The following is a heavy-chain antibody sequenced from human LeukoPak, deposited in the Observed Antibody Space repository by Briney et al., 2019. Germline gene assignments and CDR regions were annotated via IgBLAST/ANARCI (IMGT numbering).Heavy chain of an antibody. J-gene: IGHJ4*02. Sequence: SETLSLTCAVYGGPFSGYYWSWIRQPPGKGLEWIGEINHSGSTNYNPSLKSRVTMSVDTSKNQFSLKLSSVTAADTAVYYCARDKSTMTYGVYFDYWGQGTLVTVSS. V-gene: IGHV4-34*01. CDR2: INHSGST. CDR1: GGPFSGYY. CDR3: ARDKSTMTYGVYFDY. D-gene: IGHD5-24*01.